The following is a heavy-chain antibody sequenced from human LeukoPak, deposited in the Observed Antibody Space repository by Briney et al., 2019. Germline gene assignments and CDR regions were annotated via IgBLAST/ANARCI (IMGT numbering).Heavy chain of an antibody. CDR3: AKSGLNRFDY. V-gene: IGHV3-23*01. J-gene: IGHJ4*02. D-gene: IGHD2-15*01. CDR2: ISGSGGGRGGST. CDR1: GFTFSSYA. Sequence: QSGGSLRLSCAASGFTFSSYAMSWVRQAPGKGLEWVSGISGSGGGRGGSTYYADSVKGRFTISRDNSKNTLYLQMNSLRAEDTAVYYCAKSGLNRFDYWGQGTLVTVSS.